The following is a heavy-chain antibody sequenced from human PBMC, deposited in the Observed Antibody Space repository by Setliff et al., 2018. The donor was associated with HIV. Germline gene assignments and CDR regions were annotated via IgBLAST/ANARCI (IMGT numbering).Heavy chain of an antibody. D-gene: IGHD1-26*01. Sequence: SETLSLTCSVSGDSLSSGDSYWAWIRQPPGKGLEWIGSIYYTGSTFSNPSLKSRVTISGDTNRSQFSLKLDSVTAADTALYYCARRSLNSTPDAFGIWGQGTMVTVS. CDR2: IYYTGST. CDR1: GDSLSSGDSY. V-gene: IGHV4-39*01. CDR3: ARRSLNSTPDAFGI. J-gene: IGHJ3*02.